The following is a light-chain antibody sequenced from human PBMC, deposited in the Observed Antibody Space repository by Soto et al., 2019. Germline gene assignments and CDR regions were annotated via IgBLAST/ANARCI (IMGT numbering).Light chain of an antibody. Sequence: SQTVYNNYMAWCQQKPGQAPRLLIYGAFRRVTGIPDRLSRSAFGPHCTLTISSLELQYFAVYFCPQSSYLPKTFAQGTRLEIK. CDR2: GAF. J-gene: IGKJ5*01. CDR3: PQSSYLPKT. CDR1: QTVYNNY. V-gene: IGKV3-20*01.